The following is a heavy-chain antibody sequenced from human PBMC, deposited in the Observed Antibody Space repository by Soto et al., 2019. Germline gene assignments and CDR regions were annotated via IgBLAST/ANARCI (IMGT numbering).Heavy chain of an antibody. Sequence: EVQLLESGGGLVQPGGSLRLSCAASGFTFSSYAMSWVRQAPGKGLEWVSAISGSGGSTYYADSVKGRFTISRDNSKNTLYLQMNSLRAEDTAVYYCAKDPRSQSSILWWTGAEYFQHWGQGTLVTVSS. CDR3: AKDPRSQSSILWWTGAEYFQH. J-gene: IGHJ1*01. D-gene: IGHD2-21*01. V-gene: IGHV3-23*01. CDR2: ISGSGGST. CDR1: GFTFSSYA.